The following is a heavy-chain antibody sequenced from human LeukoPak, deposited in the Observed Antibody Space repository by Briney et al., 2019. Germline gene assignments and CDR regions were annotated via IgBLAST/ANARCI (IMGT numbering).Heavy chain of an antibody. D-gene: IGHD3-10*01. CDR3: ARITMVRGASRGYYFDY. CDR1: GFTFSSYE. CDR2: ISSSGSTI. Sequence: GGSLRLSCAASGFTFSSYEMNWVRQAPGKGLEWVSYISSSGSTIYYADSVKGRFTISRDNAKNSLYLQMNSLRAEDTAVYYCARITMVRGASRGYYFDYWGQGTLVTVSS. J-gene: IGHJ4*02. V-gene: IGHV3-48*03.